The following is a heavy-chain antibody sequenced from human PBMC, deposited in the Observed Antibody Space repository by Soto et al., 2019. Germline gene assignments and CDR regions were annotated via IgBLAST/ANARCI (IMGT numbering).Heavy chain of an antibody. CDR3: TRDPRNYYDSSGSANWFDP. V-gene: IGHV3-73*01. Sequence: PGGSLRLSCAASGFTSGGSAIHWVRQASGKGLEWVGRIRSKTNSYATSYAASVKGRFTISRDDSKNTAYLQMNSLKTEDTAVYYCTRDPRNYYDSSGSANWFDPWGQGTLVTVSS. J-gene: IGHJ5*02. CDR1: GFTSGGSA. CDR2: IRSKTNSYAT. D-gene: IGHD3-22*01.